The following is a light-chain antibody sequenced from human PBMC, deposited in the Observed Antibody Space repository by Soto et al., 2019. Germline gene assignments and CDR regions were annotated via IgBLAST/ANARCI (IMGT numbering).Light chain of an antibody. V-gene: IGLV2-8*01. CDR1: SSDVGGYNY. Sequence: QSVLTQPPSASGSPGQSVTISCTGTSSDVGGYNYVSWYQQHPGKAPKPMIYEVSKRPSGVPDRFSGSKSGNTASLTVSGLQAEDEADYYCNSYAGSNNWVFGGGTQLTVL. J-gene: IGLJ3*02. CDR3: NSYAGSNNWV. CDR2: EVS.